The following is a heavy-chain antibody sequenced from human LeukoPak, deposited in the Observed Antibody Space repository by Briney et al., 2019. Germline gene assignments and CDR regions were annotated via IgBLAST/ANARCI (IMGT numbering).Heavy chain of an antibody. CDR1: GYTFTSYG. CDR2: ISAYNGNT. D-gene: IGHD2-2*01. Sequence: GASVKVSCKASGYTFTSYGISWVRQAPGQGREWMGWISAYNGNTNYAQKLQRRGTMTTDTSTSTAYMEQRSLRSDDTAVYYCARVGGGYCSSTSCFYYYYYMDVWGKGTTVTVSS. J-gene: IGHJ6*03. V-gene: IGHV1-18*01. CDR3: ARVGGGYCSSTSCFYYYYYMDV.